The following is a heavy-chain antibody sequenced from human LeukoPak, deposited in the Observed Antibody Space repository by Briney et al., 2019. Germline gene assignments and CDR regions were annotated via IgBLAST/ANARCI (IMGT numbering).Heavy chain of an antibody. V-gene: IGHV3-74*01. D-gene: IGHD5/OR15-5a*01. J-gene: IGHJ4*02. CDR3: ARVFVYDSLSDLDY. Sequence: PGGSLRLSCAASGFTFSSYWMHWVRQAPGKGLVWVSRMNSDGSTTSYADSVKGRFTISRDNAKNTLYLQVNSLRAEDTAVYYCARVFVYDSLSDLDYWGQGTLVTVSS. CDR1: GFTFSSYW. CDR2: MNSDGSTT.